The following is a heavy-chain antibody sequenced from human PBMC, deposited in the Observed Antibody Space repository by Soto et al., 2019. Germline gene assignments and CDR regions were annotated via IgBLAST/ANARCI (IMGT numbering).Heavy chain of an antibody. J-gene: IGHJ6*02. CDR1: GGSFSGYY. CDR3: ARAVVVALYGMDV. CDR2: INHSGST. Sequence: SETLSLTGAVYGGSFSGYYWSWIRQPPGKGLEWIGEINHSGSTSYNPSLKSRVTISVDTSKNQFSLRLSSVTAADTAVYYCARAVVVALYGMDVWGQGTTVTV. D-gene: IGHD2-15*01. V-gene: IGHV4-34*01.